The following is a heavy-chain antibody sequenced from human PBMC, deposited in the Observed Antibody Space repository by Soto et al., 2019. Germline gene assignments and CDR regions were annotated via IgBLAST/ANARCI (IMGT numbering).Heavy chain of an antibody. J-gene: IGHJ4*02. V-gene: IGHV4-30-4*01. CDR1: GGSISSGDYY. Sequence: SETLSLTCTVSGGSISSGDYYWIWIRHPPGKGLEWIGYIYYSGSTYYNPSLKSRVTISIDTSKNQFSLKLSSVTAADTAVYYCARGSGSYYDSSGYPDYWSQGTLVTVSS. CDR2: IYYSGST. CDR3: ARGSGSYYDSSGYPDY. D-gene: IGHD3-22*01.